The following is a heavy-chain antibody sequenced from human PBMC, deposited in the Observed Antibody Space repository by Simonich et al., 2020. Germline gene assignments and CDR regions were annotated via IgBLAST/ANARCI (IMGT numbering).Heavy chain of an antibody. J-gene: IGHJ5*02. CDR2: INHSGST. V-gene: IGHV4-34*01. CDR1: GGSFIGYY. CDR3: ARCGLVNYDILTGYHNWFDP. D-gene: IGHD3-9*01. Sequence: QVQLQQWGAGLLTPSETLSLTCAVYGGSFIGYYWSWIRQPPGKGLWWIGEINHSGSTNNHPSHKNRVTISVDTSKNQFSRKLSSVTAADTAVYYCARCGLVNYDILTGYHNWFDPWGQGTLVTVSS.